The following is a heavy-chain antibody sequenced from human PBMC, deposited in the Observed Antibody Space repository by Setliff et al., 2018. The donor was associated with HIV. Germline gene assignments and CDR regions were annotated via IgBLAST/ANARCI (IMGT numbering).Heavy chain of an antibody. CDR3: ARGRGSSSSWPIDY. V-gene: IGHV4-61*02. CDR2: IYTSGST. Sequence: SETLSLTCTVSGGSISSGTYYWSWIRQPAGKGLEWIGRIYTSGSTDYNPSLKSRVTISVDTSKNQFSLKLSSVTAADTAVYYCARGRGSSSSWPIDYWGQGTLVTVSS. D-gene: IGHD6-13*01. J-gene: IGHJ4*02. CDR1: GGSISSGTYY.